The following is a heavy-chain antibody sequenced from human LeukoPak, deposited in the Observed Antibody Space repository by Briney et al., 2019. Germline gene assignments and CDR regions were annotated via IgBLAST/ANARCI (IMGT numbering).Heavy chain of an antibody. CDR3: ARDPTSAVLIAVAPFDAFDI. Sequence: GASVKVSCKASGYTFTSYGIIWVRQAPGQGLEWMGWISAYNGNTNYAQKLQGRVTMTTDTSTSTAYMELRSLRSDDTAVYYCARDPTSAVLIAVAPFDAFDIWGQGTMVTVSS. D-gene: IGHD6-19*01. J-gene: IGHJ3*02. V-gene: IGHV1-18*01. CDR1: GYTFTSYG. CDR2: ISAYNGNT.